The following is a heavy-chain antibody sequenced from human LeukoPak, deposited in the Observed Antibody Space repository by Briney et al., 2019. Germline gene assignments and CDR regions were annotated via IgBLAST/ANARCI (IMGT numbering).Heavy chain of an antibody. CDR1: GFTFSSYS. D-gene: IGHD3-22*01. CDR2: IGSSGSPI. Sequence: GGSLRLSCAASGFTFSSYSMNWVRQAPGKGLEWLSYIGSSGSPIYYADSVKGRFTISRDNSKNTLYLQMNSLRAEDTAVYYCARGLGSGWFDPWGQGTLVTVSS. J-gene: IGHJ5*02. CDR3: ARGLGSGWFDP. V-gene: IGHV3-48*01.